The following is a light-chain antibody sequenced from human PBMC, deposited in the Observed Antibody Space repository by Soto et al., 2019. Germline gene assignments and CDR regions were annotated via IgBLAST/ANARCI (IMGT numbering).Light chain of an antibody. CDR3: QVWDSSSDAV. CDR1: NIGSKS. J-gene: IGLJ7*01. Sequence: SYELTQPPSVSVAPGKTARITCGGNNIGSKSVHWYQQQPGQAPVLVIYYDSDRPSGIPERFSGSNSGNTATLTISRVEAGDEADYYCQVWDSSSDAVFGGGTQLTVL. CDR2: YDS. V-gene: IGLV3-21*04.